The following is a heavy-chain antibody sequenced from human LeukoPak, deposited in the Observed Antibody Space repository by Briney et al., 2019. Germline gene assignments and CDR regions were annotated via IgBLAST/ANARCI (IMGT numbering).Heavy chain of an antibody. V-gene: IGHV4-4*02. D-gene: IGHD6-13*01. J-gene: IGHJ3*02. CDR2: IHHTGGT. CDR1: GGSINITNW. CDR3: AREHIAADTRDAFDI. Sequence: PSGTLSLTCAVCGGSINITNWWSWVRPTPGKGLEWIGEIHHTGGTNYNPSLKSRVTISLEKSKNQFSGKLSSVTAADTAVYYCAREHIAADTRDAFDIWGQGTMVTVSS.